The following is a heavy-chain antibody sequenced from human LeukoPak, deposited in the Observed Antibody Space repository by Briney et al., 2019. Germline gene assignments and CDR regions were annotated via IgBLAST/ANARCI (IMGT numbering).Heavy chain of an antibody. Sequence: GRSLRLPCAASGFTFDDYAMHWVRQAPGKGLEWVSGINWNSGSIGYAASVKGRFTISRDNAKSCLYLQMNSLRAEDTALYYCAKDLAANYNYGMDVWGQGTTVTVSS. CDR3: AKDLAANYNYGMDV. V-gene: IGHV3-9*01. J-gene: IGHJ6*02. CDR1: GFTFDDYA. D-gene: IGHD2-15*01. CDR2: INWNSGSI.